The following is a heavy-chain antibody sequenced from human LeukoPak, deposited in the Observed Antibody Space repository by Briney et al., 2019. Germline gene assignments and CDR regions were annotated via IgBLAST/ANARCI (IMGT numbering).Heavy chain of an antibody. V-gene: IGHV5-51*01. CDR3: ARLSRRDGYNYLDY. CDR2: IYPGDSDT. J-gene: IGHJ4*02. D-gene: IGHD5-24*01. Sequence: GESLKISCKGSGYRFTSYWVGWVRQMPGKGLEGMGIIYPGDSDTRYSPSFQGQVTISADKSISTAYLQWSSLKASHTAMYYCARLSRRDGYNYLDYWGQGTLVTVSS. CDR1: GYRFTSYW.